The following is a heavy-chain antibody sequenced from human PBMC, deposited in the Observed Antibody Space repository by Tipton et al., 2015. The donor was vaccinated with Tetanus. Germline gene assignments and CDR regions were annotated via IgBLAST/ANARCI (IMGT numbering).Heavy chain of an antibody. CDR2: ISWNSGST. Sequence: SLRLSCAASGFTFDDYAMHWVRQAPGKGLEWVSGISWNSGSTYYADSVKGRFTISRDNSKNTLYLQMNSLRAEDTAVYYCASSGIVGATTRGYYYYYGMDVWGQGTTVTVSS. CDR1: GFTFDDYA. CDR3: ASSGIVGATTRGYYYYYGMDV. J-gene: IGHJ6*02. V-gene: IGHV3-9*01. D-gene: IGHD1-26*01.